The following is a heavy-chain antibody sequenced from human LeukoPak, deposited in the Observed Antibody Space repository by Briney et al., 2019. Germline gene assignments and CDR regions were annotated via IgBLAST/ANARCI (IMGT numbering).Heavy chain of an antibody. J-gene: IGHJ3*02. Sequence: SQTLSLTCTVSGGSISSGDYYWSWIRQPPGKGLEWIGYIYYSGSTYYNPSLKSRVTISVDTSKNQFSLKLSSVTAADTAVYYCARDRYSSGYPDAFDIWGQGTMVTVSS. CDR1: GGSISSGDYY. CDR2: IYYSGST. CDR3: ARDRYSSGYPDAFDI. D-gene: IGHD3-22*01. V-gene: IGHV4-30-4*01.